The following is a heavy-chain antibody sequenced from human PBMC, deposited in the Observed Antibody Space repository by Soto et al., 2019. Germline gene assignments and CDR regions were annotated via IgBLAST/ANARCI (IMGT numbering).Heavy chain of an antibody. CDR2: IIPILGIA. D-gene: IGHD4-17*01. CDR1: GGTFSSYT. CDR3: ARGGGDYRDNWFDP. Sequence: QVQLVQSGAEVKKPGSSVKVSCKASGGTFSSYTISWVRQAPGQGLEWMGRIIPILGIANYAQKFQGRVTITADKSTSTAYMELSSLRSEDTVVYYCARGGGDYRDNWFDPWGQGTLVTVSS. V-gene: IGHV1-69*02. J-gene: IGHJ5*02.